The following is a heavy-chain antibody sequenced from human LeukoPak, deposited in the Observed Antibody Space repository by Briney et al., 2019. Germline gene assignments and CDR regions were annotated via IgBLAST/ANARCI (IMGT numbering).Heavy chain of an antibody. D-gene: IGHD3-22*01. CDR2: ISYDGGNK. V-gene: IGHV3-30-3*01. CDR1: GFTFSSYA. Sequence: GGSLRLSCAASGFTFSSYAMHWVRQAPGKGLEWVAVISYDGGNKYYADSVKGRFTISRDNSKNTLYLQMNSLRAEDTAVYYCARGGGPYDSSGYFLAYFDYWGQGTLVTVSS. J-gene: IGHJ4*02. CDR3: ARGGGPYDSSGYFLAYFDY.